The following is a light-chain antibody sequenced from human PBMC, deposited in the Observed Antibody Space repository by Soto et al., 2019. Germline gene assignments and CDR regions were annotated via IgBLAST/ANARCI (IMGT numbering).Light chain of an antibody. J-gene: IGKJ2*01. V-gene: IGKV3-20*01. CDR1: QSISTNN. CDR2: GTS. Sequence: VLTQSPGTLSLSPGERATLSCRASQSISTNNLAWYQHKPDQAPRLLLFGTSIRATATPDRFTGSGSGTDLPLTITAVEPEDFAVYYCQRYGPSPYTFGQGTKLEIK. CDR3: QRYGPSPYT.